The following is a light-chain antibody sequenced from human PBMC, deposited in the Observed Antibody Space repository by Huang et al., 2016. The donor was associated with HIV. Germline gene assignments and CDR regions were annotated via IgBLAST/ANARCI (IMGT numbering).Light chain of an antibody. CDR3: QQYHGIPWT. CDR2: ATS. CDR1: QGIGNS. V-gene: IGKV1-NL1*01. Sequence: DIQMTQSPSSLSASVGDRVTITCRAMQGIGNSLAWYQQKPEKAPRLLLYATSRLERGVPSRFSGSGSGTHYTLTISTLQPEDIASYYCQQYHGIPWTFGQGTKVEIK. J-gene: IGKJ1*01.